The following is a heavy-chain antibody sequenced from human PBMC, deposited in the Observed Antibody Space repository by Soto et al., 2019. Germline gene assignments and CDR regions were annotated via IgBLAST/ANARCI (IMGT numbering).Heavy chain of an antibody. CDR1: GYSISSGYY. Sequence: SETLSLTCAVSGYSISSGYYWGWIRQPPGKGLEWIGSIYHSGSTYYNPSLKSRVTISVDTSKNQFSLKLSSVTAADTAVYYCARDRGQLERLDYFDYWGQGTPVTVSS. CDR3: ARDRGQLERLDYFDY. CDR2: IYHSGST. D-gene: IGHD1-1*01. J-gene: IGHJ4*02. V-gene: IGHV4-38-2*02.